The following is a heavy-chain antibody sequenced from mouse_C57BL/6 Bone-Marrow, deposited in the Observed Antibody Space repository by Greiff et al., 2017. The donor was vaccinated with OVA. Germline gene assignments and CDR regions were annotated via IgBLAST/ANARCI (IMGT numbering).Heavy chain of an antibody. CDR1: GYAFSSSW. Sequence: VKLVESGPELVKPGASVKISCKASGYAFSSSWMNWVKQRPGKGLEWIGRIYPGDGDTNYNGKFKGKATLTADKSSSTAYMQLSSLTSEDSAVYFCARHDGSSFYWYFDVWGTGTTVTVSS. V-gene: IGHV1-82*01. J-gene: IGHJ1*03. CDR2: IYPGDGDT. D-gene: IGHD1-1*01. CDR3: ARHDGSSFYWYFDV.